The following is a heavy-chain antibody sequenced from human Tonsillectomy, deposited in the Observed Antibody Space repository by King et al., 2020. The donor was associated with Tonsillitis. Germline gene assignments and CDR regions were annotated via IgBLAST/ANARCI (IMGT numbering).Heavy chain of an antibody. V-gene: IGHV3-48*01. J-gene: IGHJ4*02. CDR2: ISSSSSTI. CDR3: ARDFIVYCGCDCYPTIYYFDY. CDR1: GFTFSSYS. Sequence: QLVQSGGGLVQPGGSLRLSCAASGFTFSSYSMNWVRQAPGKGLEWVSYISSSSSTIYYADSVKGRFTISRDNAKNSLYLQMNSLRAEDTAVYYCARDFIVYCGCDCYPTIYYFDYWGQGTLVTVSS. D-gene: IGHD2-21*02.